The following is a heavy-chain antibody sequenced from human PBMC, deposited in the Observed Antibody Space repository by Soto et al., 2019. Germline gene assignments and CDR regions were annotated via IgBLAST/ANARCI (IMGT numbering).Heavy chain of an antibody. CDR3: ARALTDDYDFWSGYFRLGSTRFDY. D-gene: IGHD3-3*01. Sequence: QVQLVESGGGVVQPGRSLRLSCAASGFTFSSYAMHWVRQAPGKGLEWVAVISYDGSNKYYADSVKGRFTISRDNSKNTLYLQMNSLRAEDTAVYYCARALTDDYDFWSGYFRLGSTRFDYWGQGSLVTVSS. V-gene: IGHV3-30-3*01. CDR1: GFTFSSYA. J-gene: IGHJ4*02. CDR2: ISYDGSNK.